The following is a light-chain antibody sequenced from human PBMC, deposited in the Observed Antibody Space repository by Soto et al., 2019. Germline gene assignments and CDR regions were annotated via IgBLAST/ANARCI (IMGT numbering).Light chain of an antibody. CDR2: EAS. J-gene: IGKJ2*01. Sequence: EIVMTQSPATLSVSLGGRATLSCRASQSVNNNLACYQQKPGQAPRLLMYEASTRDIGVPARCPGSGSRTEFTLSISSLQSEYFAVYYCQQYADWPPLYTFGQGTKLEIK. CDR1: QSVNNN. CDR3: QQYADWPPLYT. V-gene: IGKV3-15*01.